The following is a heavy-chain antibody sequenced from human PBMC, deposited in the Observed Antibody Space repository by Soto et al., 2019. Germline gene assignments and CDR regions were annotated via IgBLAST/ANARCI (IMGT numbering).Heavy chain of an antibody. Sequence: GASVKVSCKECGYTLTSYYMHWVRQAPGQGLEWMGIINPSGGSTSYAQKFQGRVTMTRDTSTSTVYMELSSLRSEDTAVYYCAREGGIAAHWFDPWGQGTLVTVSS. V-gene: IGHV1-46*01. CDR3: AREGGIAAHWFDP. D-gene: IGHD6-6*01. CDR2: INPSGGST. J-gene: IGHJ5*02. CDR1: GYTLTSYY.